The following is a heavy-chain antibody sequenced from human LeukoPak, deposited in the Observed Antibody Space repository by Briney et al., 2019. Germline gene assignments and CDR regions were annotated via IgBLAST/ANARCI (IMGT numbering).Heavy chain of an antibody. Sequence: GGSLRLSCAASGFTFSSYGMHWVRQAPGKGLEWVAVISYDGSNKYYADSVKGRFTISRDNSKNTPYLQMNSLRAEDTAVYYCARDSLGGDAFDIRGQGTMVTVSS. CDR2: ISYDGSNK. CDR3: ARDSLGGDAFDI. J-gene: IGHJ3*02. CDR1: GFTFSSYG. D-gene: IGHD3-16*01. V-gene: IGHV3-30*03.